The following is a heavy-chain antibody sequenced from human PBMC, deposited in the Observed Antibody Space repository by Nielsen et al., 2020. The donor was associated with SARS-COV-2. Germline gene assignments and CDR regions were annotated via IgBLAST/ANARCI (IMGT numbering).Heavy chain of an antibody. V-gene: IGHV3-33*01. CDR2: IWYDGRTK. Sequence: GESLKISCVASGFTFRNYGMNWRRVAPGRGLEWVSVIWYDGRTKYYADSVKGRFTISRDNSKNTLYLQMNSLRAEDTAVYYCAREVWGELLDGSYYFDYWGQGTLVTVSS. CDR3: AREVWGELLDGSYYFDY. J-gene: IGHJ4*02. CDR1: GFTFRNYG. D-gene: IGHD1-26*01.